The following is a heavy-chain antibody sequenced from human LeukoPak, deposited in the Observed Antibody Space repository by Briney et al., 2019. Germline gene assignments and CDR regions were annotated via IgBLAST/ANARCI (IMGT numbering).Heavy chain of an antibody. CDR2: IYYSGST. J-gene: IGHJ4*02. CDR1: GGSISSSSYY. D-gene: IGHD6-19*01. Sequence: PSETLSLTCTVSGGSISSSSYYWGWIRQPPGKGLEWIGSIYYSGSTYYNPSLKSRVTISVDTSKNQFSLKLSSVTAADTAVYYCARDEVPGSSGWYDYWGQGTLVTVSS. V-gene: IGHV4-39*02. CDR3: ARDEVPGSSGWYDY.